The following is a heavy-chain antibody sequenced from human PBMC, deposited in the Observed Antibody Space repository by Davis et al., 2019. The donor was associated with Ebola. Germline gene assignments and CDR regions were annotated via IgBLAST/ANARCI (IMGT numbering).Heavy chain of an antibody. J-gene: IGHJ5*02. D-gene: IGHD2-21*02. CDR3: AKSPIVVVTAIRSNWFDP. Sequence: FTVSRDNAKNTLYLQMSSLRAEDTAVYYCAKSPIVVVTAIRSNWFDPWGQGTLVTVSS. V-gene: IGHV3-23*01.